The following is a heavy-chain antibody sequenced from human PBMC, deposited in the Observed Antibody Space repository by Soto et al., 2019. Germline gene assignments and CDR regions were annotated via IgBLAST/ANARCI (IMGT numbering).Heavy chain of an antibody. CDR3: AKDAGGPYYYYYGMDV. V-gene: IGHV3-30*18. CDR2: ISYDGSNK. Sequence: QVQLVESGGGVVQPGRSLRLSCAASGFTFSSYGMHWVRQAPGKGLEWVAVISYDGSNKYSADSVKGRFTISRDNSKNTLYLQMNSLRAEDTAVYYCAKDAGGPYYYYYGMDVWGQGTTVTVSS. CDR1: GFTFSSYG. J-gene: IGHJ6*02. D-gene: IGHD3-10*01.